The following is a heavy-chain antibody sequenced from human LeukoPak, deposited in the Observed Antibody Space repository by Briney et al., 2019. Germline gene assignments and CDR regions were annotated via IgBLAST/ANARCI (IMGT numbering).Heavy chain of an antibody. CDR2: IFHNGST. D-gene: IGHD3-22*01. CDR3: ARARYYYDSSVGPGYFDY. CDR1: GVSISSYY. V-gene: IGHV4-59*01. J-gene: IGHJ4*02. Sequence: SETLSLTCTVSGVSISSYYWSWIRQPPGKGLEWIGYIFHNGSTNYDPSLKSRVTISVDTSKNQFSLKLSSVTAADTAVYYCARARYYYDSSVGPGYFDYWGQGTLVTVSS.